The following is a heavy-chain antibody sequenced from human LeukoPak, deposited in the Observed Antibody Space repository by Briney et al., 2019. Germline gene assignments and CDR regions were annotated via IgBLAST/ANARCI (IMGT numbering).Heavy chain of an antibody. Sequence: GRSLRLSCAASGFTFSSYGMHWVRQAPGKGLEWVAVIWYDGSNKYYADSVKGRFTISRDNSKNTLYLQMNSLRAEDTAVYYCAKDQDPTTVTMWYFDYWGQGTLVTVSS. D-gene: IGHD4-17*01. CDR1: GFTFSSYG. CDR3: AKDQDPTTVTMWYFDY. J-gene: IGHJ4*02. CDR2: IWYDGSNK. V-gene: IGHV3-33*06.